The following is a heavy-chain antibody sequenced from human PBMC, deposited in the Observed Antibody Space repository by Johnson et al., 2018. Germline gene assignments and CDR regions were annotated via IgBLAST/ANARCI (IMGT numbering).Heavy chain of an antibody. CDR1: GGSISSSSYY. D-gene: IGHD3-3*01. CDR3: AKAPVGWLGEGAEYFQH. J-gene: IGHJ1*01. V-gene: IGHV4-39*07. Sequence: QVQLREAGPGLVKPSETLSLTCTVSGGSISSSSYYWGWIRQPPGKGLEWIGSIYYSGSTNYNPSLKSRVTIFVDTSKNQFSLKLSSATAEDTALYYCAKAPVGWLGEGAEYFQHWGQGTLVTVSS. CDR2: IYYSGST.